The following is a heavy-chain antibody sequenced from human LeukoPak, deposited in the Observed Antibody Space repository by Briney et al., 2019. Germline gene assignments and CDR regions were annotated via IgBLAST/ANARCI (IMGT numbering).Heavy chain of an antibody. Sequence: PGGSLRLSCAASGFTFSSYAMSWVRQAPWKGLEWVSAISGSGGSTYYADSVKGRFTISRDNTKNSLYLQMNNLRAEDTAVYYCVRTPVGSYDYWGQGTPVTVSS. J-gene: IGHJ4*02. CDR2: ISGSGGST. CDR3: VRTPVGSYDY. D-gene: IGHD3-10*01. CDR1: GFTFSSYA. V-gene: IGHV3-23*01.